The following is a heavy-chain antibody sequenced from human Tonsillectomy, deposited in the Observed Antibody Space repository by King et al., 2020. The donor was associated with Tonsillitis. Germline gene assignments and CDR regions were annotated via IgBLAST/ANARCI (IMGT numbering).Heavy chain of an antibody. CDR1: GYTFTDYY. CDR2: INPKSGDT. Sequence: VQLVESGAEVKKPGASVKVSCTASGYTFTDYYMHWVRQAPGQGLEWMGWINPKSGDTNYAQKFQGRVTMTRDTSISTAYMELSRLKSDDTAVYYCAREWERGFSYARGVDYWGQGTLVTVSS. CDR3: AREWERGFSYARGVDY. V-gene: IGHV1-2*02. D-gene: IGHD5-18*01. J-gene: IGHJ4*02.